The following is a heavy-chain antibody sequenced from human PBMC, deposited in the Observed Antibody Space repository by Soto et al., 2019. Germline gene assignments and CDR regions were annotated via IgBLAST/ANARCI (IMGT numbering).Heavy chain of an antibody. Sequence: GESLKISCKGTGYSFTTYWIGLLRQIPCKGLEWMGIIYPADADTRYSPSFQGQVTISADKSIRTAYLKWSSLKASDTAMYYCARLEDGYHHYGLDVCGQGTKVTVSS. V-gene: IGHV5-51*01. J-gene: IGHJ6*02. D-gene: IGHD1-1*01. CDR2: IYPADADT. CDR1: GYSFTTYW. CDR3: ARLEDGYHHYGLDV.